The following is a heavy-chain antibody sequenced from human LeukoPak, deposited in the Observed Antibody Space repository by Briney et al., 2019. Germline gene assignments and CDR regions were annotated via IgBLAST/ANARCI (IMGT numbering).Heavy chain of an antibody. CDR3: ARDYSGWSLDP. CDR2: ISGSGGST. CDR1: GFTFNTYD. D-gene: IGHD5-12*01. J-gene: IGHJ5*02. V-gene: IGHV3-23*01. Sequence: GGSLRLSCAASGFTFNTYDMNWVRQAPGKGLEWVSTISGSGGSTYYADSVKGRFTISRDNSKNTLYLQMNSLRAEDTAVYYCARDYSGWSLDPWGQGTLVTVSS.